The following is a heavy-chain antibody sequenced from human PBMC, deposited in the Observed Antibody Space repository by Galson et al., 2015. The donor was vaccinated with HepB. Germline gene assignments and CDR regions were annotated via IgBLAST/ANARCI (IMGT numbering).Heavy chain of an antibody. V-gene: IGHV3-23*01. CDR2: ISGSGGNT. CDR1: GLTFSSYA. Sequence: SLRLSCAASGLTFSSYAMSWVRQAPGKGLEWVSGISGSGGNTYYADSVKGRFTISRDNSKNMLYLQMNSLRAEDTALYYCTSLGYWYFDLWGRGTLVTVSS. CDR3: TSLGYWYFDL. D-gene: IGHD7-27*01. J-gene: IGHJ2*01.